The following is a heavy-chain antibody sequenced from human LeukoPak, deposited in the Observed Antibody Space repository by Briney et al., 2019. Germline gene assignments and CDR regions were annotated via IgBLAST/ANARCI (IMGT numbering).Heavy chain of an antibody. CDR3: ARAPPNSGSYYRLHSWFDP. J-gene: IGHJ5*02. V-gene: IGHV1-2*06. CDR1: GYTFTDYY. D-gene: IGHD3-10*01. CDR2: INPNSGGT. Sequence: GASVKVSCKASGYTFTDYYMHWVRQAPGQGLEWMGRINPNSGGTNYAQKFQGRVTMTRDTSISTAYMDLSSLRSDDTAFYYCARAPPNSGSYYRLHSWFDPWGQGALVTVSS.